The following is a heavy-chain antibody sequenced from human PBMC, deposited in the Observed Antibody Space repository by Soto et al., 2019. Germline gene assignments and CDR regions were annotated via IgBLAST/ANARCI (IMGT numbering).Heavy chain of an antibody. Sequence: SETLSLTCTVSGGSISSSSYYWGWIRQPPGKGLEWIGSIYYSGSTYYNPSLKSRVTISVDTSKNQFSLKLSSVTAADTAVYYCARLSSGWYVVYWGQGTLVTVSS. D-gene: IGHD6-19*01. CDR3: ARLSSGWYVVY. V-gene: IGHV4-39*01. CDR1: GGSISSSSYY. CDR2: IYYSGST. J-gene: IGHJ4*02.